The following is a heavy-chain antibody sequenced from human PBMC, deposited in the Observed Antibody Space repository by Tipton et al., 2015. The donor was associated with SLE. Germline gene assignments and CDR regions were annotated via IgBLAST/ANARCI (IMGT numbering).Heavy chain of an antibody. Sequence: TLSLTCTVSGGSISSSSYYWGWIRQPPGRGLEWIGSIYYSGSTYYNPSLKSRVTISVDTSKNQFSLKLSSVTAADTAVYYCARASLTVDMVRGVNAFDIWGQGTMVTVSS. CDR2: IYYSGST. D-gene: IGHD3-10*01. CDR3: ARASLTVDMVRGVNAFDI. V-gene: IGHV4-39*07. J-gene: IGHJ3*02. CDR1: GGSISSSSYY.